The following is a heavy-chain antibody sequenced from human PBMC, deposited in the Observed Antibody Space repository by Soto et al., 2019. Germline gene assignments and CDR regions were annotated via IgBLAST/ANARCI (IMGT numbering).Heavy chain of an antibody. V-gene: IGHV6-1*01. CDR1: GDSVSGDSVA. D-gene: IGHD2-15*01. J-gene: IGHJ3*02. Sequence: KQSQTLSLTCVISGDSVSGDSVAWNWIRQSPSRGLEWLGRTYYRSQWYDDYASSVKSRITINPDTAKNEFSLQLISMTPEDTAVYYCARGPSLSCSGGMCYMGVFDIWGQGTVVTVSS. CDR2: TYYRSQWYD. CDR3: ARGPSLSCSGGMCYMGVFDI.